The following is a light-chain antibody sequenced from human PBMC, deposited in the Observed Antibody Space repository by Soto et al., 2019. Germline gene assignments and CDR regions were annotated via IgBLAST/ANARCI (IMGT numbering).Light chain of an antibody. CDR1: QNIHKW. CDR2: DAS. V-gene: IGKV1-5*01. CDR3: QEYNDNSYT. J-gene: IGKJ2*01. Sequence: DIQMTQSPSTLSASVRDRVTITCRASQNIHKWLAWYQKKPGKAPKLLIYDASTLENGVPSRFSGSGSGTEFTLTITSPQPDDFATYYCQEYNDNSYTFGQGTKLEI.